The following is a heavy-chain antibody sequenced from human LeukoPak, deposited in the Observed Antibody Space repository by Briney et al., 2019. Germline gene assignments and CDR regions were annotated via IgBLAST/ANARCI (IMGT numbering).Heavy chain of an antibody. V-gene: IGHV3-7*05. Sequence: GGSLRLSCAASGLTFSSFWMHWVRQAPGKGLEWVANIKQDASETYYVDSVKGRFTISRDNAKNSLYLQMNSLRAEDTAVYYCAGGTGFLFENWGQGTLVAVSS. D-gene: IGHD3/OR15-3a*01. J-gene: IGHJ4*02. CDR2: IKQDASET. CDR1: GLTFSSFW. CDR3: AGGTGFLFEN.